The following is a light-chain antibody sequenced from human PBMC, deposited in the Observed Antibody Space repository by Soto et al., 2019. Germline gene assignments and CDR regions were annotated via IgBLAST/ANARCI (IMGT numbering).Light chain of an antibody. J-gene: IGKJ4*01. CDR2: GAS. V-gene: IGKV3-20*01. Sequence: EMVLTQSPGTLSLSPGERATLSCRASQSVSSSYLAWYQQKPGQAPRLLIYGASSRATGIPDRFSGSGSGTDFTLTISRLEPEDFAVYYCQQYGSSLALTFGGGTKVEIK. CDR3: QQYGSSLALT. CDR1: QSVSSSY.